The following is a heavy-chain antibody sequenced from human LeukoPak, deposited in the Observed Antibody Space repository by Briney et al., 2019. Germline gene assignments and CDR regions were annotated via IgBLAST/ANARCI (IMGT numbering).Heavy chain of an antibody. CDR2: ISSSSTI. Sequence: GGSLRLSCAASGFTFSSYSMNWVRQAPGKGLEWVSYISSSSTIYYADSVKGRFTISRDNAKNSLYLQMNSLRAEDTAVYYCARRGTIAVPVFWFDPWGQGTLVTVSS. D-gene: IGHD6-19*01. V-gene: IGHV3-48*01. CDR1: GFTFSSYS. CDR3: ARRGTIAVPVFWFDP. J-gene: IGHJ5*02.